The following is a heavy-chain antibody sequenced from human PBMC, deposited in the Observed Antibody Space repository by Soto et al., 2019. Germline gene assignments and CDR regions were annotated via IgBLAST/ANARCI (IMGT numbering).Heavy chain of an antibody. J-gene: IGHJ6*02. D-gene: IGHD3-22*01. CDR3: ARERGWYYYDSSGGGGMDV. V-gene: IGHV4-61*01. CDR1: GGSVSSGSYY. CDR2: IYYSGST. Sequence: PSETLSLTCTVSGGSVSSGSYYWSWIRQPPGKGLEWIGYIYYSGSTNYNPSLKSRVTISVDTSKNQFSLKLSSVTAADTAMYYCARERGWYYYDSSGGGGMDVWGQGTTVTVSS.